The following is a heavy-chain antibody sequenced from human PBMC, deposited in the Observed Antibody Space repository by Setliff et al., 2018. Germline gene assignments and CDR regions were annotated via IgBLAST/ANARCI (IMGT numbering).Heavy chain of an antibody. CDR3: ARADYSSSLHYFDC. D-gene: IGHD6-13*01. Sequence: GASVKVSCKASGYTFTSYGISWVRQAPGQGLEWMGWIGAYNGNTYNAHKFQGRVTVTTDTFTNTGYMELRSLRSDDTAFYYCARADYSSSLHYFDCWGQGTLVTVSS. CDR2: IGAYNGNT. CDR1: GYTFTSYG. J-gene: IGHJ4*02. V-gene: IGHV1-18*01.